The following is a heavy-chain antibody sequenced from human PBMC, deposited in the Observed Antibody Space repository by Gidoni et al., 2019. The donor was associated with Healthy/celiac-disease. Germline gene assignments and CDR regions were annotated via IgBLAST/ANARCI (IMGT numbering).Heavy chain of an antibody. CDR2: VIPLFGTA. CDR3: ARGGRGLMAARPIGGMDV. J-gene: IGHJ6*02. D-gene: IGHD6-6*01. V-gene: IGHV1-69*01. CDR1: GGTISSYA. Sequence: QVQLVQSGAEVKKPGSSVKVSCKASGGTISSYAISWVRQAPGQGLEWMGGVIPLFGTANYAQKFQGRVTITADESTSSAYMELSSLRSEDTAVYYCARGGRGLMAARPIGGMDVWGQGTTVTVSS.